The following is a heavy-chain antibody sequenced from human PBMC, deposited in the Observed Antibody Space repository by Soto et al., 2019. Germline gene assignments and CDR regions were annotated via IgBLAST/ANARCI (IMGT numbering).Heavy chain of an antibody. CDR2: MNPNSGNT. Sequence: ASVKVSCKASGYTFTSHEINWVRQATGQGLEWMGWMNPNSGNTGYAQKFQGRVTMTKNTSISTAYMELSTLGSEDTAVYYCASGYCSGGSCYSSRNYGMDVWGQGTTVTVS. V-gene: IGHV1-8*01. CDR3: ASGYCSGGSCYSSRNYGMDV. D-gene: IGHD2-15*01. J-gene: IGHJ6*02. CDR1: GYTFTSHE.